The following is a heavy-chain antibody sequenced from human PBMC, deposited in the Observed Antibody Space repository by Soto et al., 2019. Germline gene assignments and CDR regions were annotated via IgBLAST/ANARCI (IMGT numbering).Heavy chain of an antibody. CDR3: AGSGYDAGHAY. V-gene: IGHV4-34*01. J-gene: IGHJ4*02. Sequence: QVQLQQWGAGLLKPSETLSLTCAVYGGSFSGYYWSWIRQPPGKGLEWIGEINHSGSTNYNPSLKSRVTISVDTSKNQFPLKLSSVTAADTAVYYCAGSGYDAGHAYWGQGTLVTVSS. CDR1: GGSFSGYY. D-gene: IGHD5-12*01. CDR2: INHSGST.